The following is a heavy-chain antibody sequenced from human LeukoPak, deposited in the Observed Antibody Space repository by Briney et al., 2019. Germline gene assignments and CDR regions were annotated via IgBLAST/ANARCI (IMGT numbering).Heavy chain of an antibody. D-gene: IGHD5-18*01. CDR1: GFTFSSYA. CDR2: ISGSGGST. CDR3: AKEGQLSGYSYGYVDY. V-gene: IGHV3-23*01. J-gene: IGHJ4*02. Sequence: GGSLRLSCAASGFTFSSYAMSWVRQAPGKGLEWVSAISGSGGSTYYTDSVKGRFTISRDNSKNTLYLQMNSLRAEDTAVYHCAKEGQLSGYSYGYVDYWDQGTLVTVSS.